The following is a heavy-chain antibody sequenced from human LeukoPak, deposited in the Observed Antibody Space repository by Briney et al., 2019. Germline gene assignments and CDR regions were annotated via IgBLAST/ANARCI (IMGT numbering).Heavy chain of an antibody. CDR3: ARGGGGVPAATTIRYYDYYGMDV. Sequence: ASVTVSCKASGYTLTSYVMHWVRQAPGQRLEWMGWINAGNGNTKYSQKFQGRVTITRDTSASTAYMELSSLRTEDTAVYYCARGGGGVPAATTIRYYDYYGMDVWGKGTTVTVSS. D-gene: IGHD2-2*01. CDR1: GYTLTSYV. V-gene: IGHV1-3*01. CDR2: INAGNGNT. J-gene: IGHJ6*04.